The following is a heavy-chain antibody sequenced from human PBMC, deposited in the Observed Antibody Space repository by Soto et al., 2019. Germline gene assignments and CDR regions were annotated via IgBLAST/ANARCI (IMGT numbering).Heavy chain of an antibody. J-gene: IGHJ4*02. CDR3: AKYTGDTMRDH. D-gene: IGHD2-2*01. V-gene: IGHV4-30-4*01. Sequence: SETLSLTCTVSGGSISSGDYYWSWIRQPPGKGLEWIGYIYYSGSTYYNPSLKSRVTISVDTSKNQFSLKLSSVTAADTAVYYCAKYTGDTMRDHWGQGILVTVSS. CDR1: GGSISSGDYY. CDR2: IYYSGST.